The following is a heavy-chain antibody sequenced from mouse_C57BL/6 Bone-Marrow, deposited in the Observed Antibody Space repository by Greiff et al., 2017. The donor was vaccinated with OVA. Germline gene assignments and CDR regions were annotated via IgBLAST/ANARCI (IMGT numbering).Heavy chain of an antibody. CDR2: IYPRSGNT. Sequence: VQLQQSGAELARPGASVKLSCKASGYTFTSYGISWVKQRTGQGLEWIGEIYPRSGNTYYNEKFKGKATLTADKSSSTAYMELRSLTSEDSAVYFCARKGDGYYLAWFAYWGQGTLVTVSA. V-gene: IGHV1-81*01. CDR3: ARKGDGYYLAWFAY. J-gene: IGHJ3*01. D-gene: IGHD2-3*01. CDR1: GYTFTSYG.